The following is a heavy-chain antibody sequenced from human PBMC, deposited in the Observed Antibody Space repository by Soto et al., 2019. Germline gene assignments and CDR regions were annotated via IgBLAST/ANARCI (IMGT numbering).Heavy chain of an antibody. CDR2: VYSSGGT. D-gene: IGHD2-2*01. CDR1: GGSMTSYY. CDR3: ARDLKYFRVLGNWFDS. J-gene: IGHJ5*01. V-gene: IGHV4-4*07. Sequence: SETLSLTCTVSGGSMTSYYWTWIRQPAGKGLEWIGRVYSSGGTHYNPSLKSRVTISLDTSKNQFSLRLLSVTDADTAVYFCARDLKYFRVLGNWFDSWGQGTLVTVSS.